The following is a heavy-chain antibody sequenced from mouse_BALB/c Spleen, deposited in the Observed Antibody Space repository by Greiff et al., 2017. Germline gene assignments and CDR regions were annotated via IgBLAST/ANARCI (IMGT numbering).Heavy chain of an antibody. CDR1: GFSLTSYG. CDR3: ARDRNDGNYGSEEFAY. V-gene: IGHV2-9*02. Sequence: VQRVESGPGLVAPSQSLSITCTVSGFSLTSYGVHWVRQPPGKGLEWLGVIWAGGSTNYNSALMSRLSISKDNSKSQVFLKMNSLQTDDTAMYYCARDRNDGNYGSEEFAYWGQGTLVTVSA. J-gene: IGHJ3*01. D-gene: IGHD2-3*01. CDR2: IWAGGST.